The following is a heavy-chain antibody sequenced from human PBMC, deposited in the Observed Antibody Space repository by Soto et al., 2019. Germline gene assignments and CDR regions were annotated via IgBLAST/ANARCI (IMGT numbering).Heavy chain of an antibody. Sequence: VHVVESGGDLVEPGGSLRLSCVTSGFMFSSAWMSWVRQAPGKGLEWVARIKSKKDGGARDYAAPVNGRFSISRADSKSTVYLQMNSLRAEDTALYYCVEGWNDFWGQGTLVTVSS. V-gene: IGHV3-15*01. CDR3: VEGWNDF. J-gene: IGHJ4*02. D-gene: IGHD1-1*01. CDR1: GFMFSSAW. CDR2: IKSKKDGGAR.